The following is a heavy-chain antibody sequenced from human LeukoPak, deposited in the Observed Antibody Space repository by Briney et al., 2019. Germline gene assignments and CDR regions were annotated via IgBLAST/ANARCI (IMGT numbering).Heavy chain of an antibody. CDR1: GYIFINYG. J-gene: IGHJ5*02. CDR3: ARDRGSKAPNNWFDP. V-gene: IGHV1-18*01. D-gene: IGHD3-16*01. CDR2: MSAYNGNT. Sequence: SVKVSCKASGYIFINYGISWLRQAPGQGLEWMGWMSAYNGNTNYTQKLQGRATMTTDTSTSTAYMELRSLRSDDTAVYYCARDRGSKAPNNWFDPWGQGTLVTVSS.